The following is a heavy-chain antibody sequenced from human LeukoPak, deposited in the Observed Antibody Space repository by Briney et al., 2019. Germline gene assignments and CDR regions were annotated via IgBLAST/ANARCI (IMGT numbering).Heavy chain of an antibody. V-gene: IGHV4-31*03. CDR3: ARGDRYDYVWGSFFGY. J-gene: IGHJ4*02. D-gene: IGHD3-16*01. CDR2: IYYSGST. CDR1: GGSISSGGYY. Sequence: SETLSLTCTVSGGSISSGGYYWSWIRQHPGKGREWIVYIYYSGSTYYNPSLKSRVTISVDTSKNQFSLKLSSVTAADTAVYYCARGDRYDYVWGSFFGYWGQGTLVTVSS.